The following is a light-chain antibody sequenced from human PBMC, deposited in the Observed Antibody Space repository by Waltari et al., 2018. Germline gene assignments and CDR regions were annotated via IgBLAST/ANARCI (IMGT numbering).Light chain of an antibody. CDR2: GAS. CDR1: QSVTRA. V-gene: IGKV3-20*01. Sequence: EIVLTQSPGTLSLCLGESATLSCRTSQSVTRALAWYQQKPGQAPRLLIYGASNRATGIPDRFSGSGSGTDFSLTISSLEPEDFAVYYCQHYLRLPVTFGQGTKVEVK. J-gene: IGKJ1*01. CDR3: QHYLRLPVT.